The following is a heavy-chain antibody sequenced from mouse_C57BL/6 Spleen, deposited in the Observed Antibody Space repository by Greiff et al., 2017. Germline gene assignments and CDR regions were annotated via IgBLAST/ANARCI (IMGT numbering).Heavy chain of an antibody. CDR1: GYTFTSYW. V-gene: IGHV1-64*01. Sequence: QVQLQQPGAELVKPGASVKLSCKASGYTFTSYWMHWVKQRPGQGLEWIGMIHPNSGSTNYNEKFKSKATLTVDKSSSTAYMQLSSLTSEDSAVYYCARELLAGGFAYWGQGTLVTVSA. CDR2: IHPNSGST. J-gene: IGHJ3*01. D-gene: IGHD1-3*01. CDR3: ARELLAGGFAY.